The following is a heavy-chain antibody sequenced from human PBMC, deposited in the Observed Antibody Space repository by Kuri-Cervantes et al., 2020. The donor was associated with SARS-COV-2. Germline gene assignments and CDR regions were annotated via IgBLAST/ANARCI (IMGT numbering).Heavy chain of an antibody. D-gene: IGHD6-13*01. CDR1: GGSFSGYY. J-gene: IGHJ4*02. CDR2: INHSGST. CDR3: ARGPRYSSSWYQTLDY. Sequence: ESLKISCAAYGGSFSGYYWSWIRQPPGKGLEWIGEINHSGSTNYNPSLKSRVTISGDTSKNQFSLKLSSVTAADTAVYYCARGPRYSSSWYQTLDYWGQGTLVTVSS. V-gene: IGHV4-34*01.